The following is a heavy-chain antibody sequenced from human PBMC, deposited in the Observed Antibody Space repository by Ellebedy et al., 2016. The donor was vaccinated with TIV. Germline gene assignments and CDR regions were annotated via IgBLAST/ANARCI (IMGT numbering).Heavy chain of an antibody. CDR1: GFTFNNYG. CDR2: VWSDGSNK. CDR3: ASFLLRYADAFDI. V-gene: IGHV3-33*01. D-gene: IGHD3-9*01. Sequence: GESLKISCAASGFTFNNYGMHWVRLAPGKGLEWVAVVWSDGSNKYHADSVKGRFTISRDNSKNTLYLQMNSLRAEDAAVYYCASFLLRYADAFDIWGQGTMVTVSS. J-gene: IGHJ3*02.